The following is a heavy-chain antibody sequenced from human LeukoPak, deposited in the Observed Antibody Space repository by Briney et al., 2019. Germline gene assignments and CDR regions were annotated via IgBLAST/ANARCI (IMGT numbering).Heavy chain of an antibody. V-gene: IGHV1-18*01. Sequence: ASVKVSCKASGYTFTSYGISWVRQAPGQGLEWMGWISAYNGNTHYAQKLQGRVTITTDTSTSTVYMELRSLRSDDTAVYSCARGSPPRRNYDSRGYYSYYFDYWGQGTLVTVSS. CDR1: GYTFTSYG. J-gene: IGHJ4*02. CDR3: ARGSPPRRNYDSRGYYSYYFDY. D-gene: IGHD3-22*01. CDR2: ISAYNGNT.